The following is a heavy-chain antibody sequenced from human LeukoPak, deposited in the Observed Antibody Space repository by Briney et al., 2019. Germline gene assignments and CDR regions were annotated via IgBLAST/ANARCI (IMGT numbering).Heavy chain of an antibody. Sequence: ASVKVSCKASGYTFTSYGISWVRQAPGQGLEWMGWISAYNGNTNYAQKLQGRVTMTTNTSTSTAYMELRSLRSDDTAVYYCASHSSSWYYDYYYYMDVWGEGTTVTISS. J-gene: IGHJ6*03. CDR3: ASHSSSWYYDYYYYMDV. CDR2: ISAYNGNT. CDR1: GYTFTSYG. V-gene: IGHV1-18*01. D-gene: IGHD6-13*01.